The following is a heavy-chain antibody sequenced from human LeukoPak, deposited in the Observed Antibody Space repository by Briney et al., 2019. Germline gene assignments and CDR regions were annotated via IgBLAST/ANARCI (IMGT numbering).Heavy chain of an antibody. CDR2: VSWNSGSI. CDR1: GFTFDDYA. Sequence: GGSLRLSCAASGFTFDDYAKHWVRQAPGKGLEWVSGVSWNSGSIGYADSVKGRFTISRDNAKNSLYLQMNSLRAEDTALYYCAKDILAAAGQGFDPWGQGTLVTVSS. V-gene: IGHV3-9*01. D-gene: IGHD6-13*01. CDR3: AKDILAAAGQGFDP. J-gene: IGHJ5*02.